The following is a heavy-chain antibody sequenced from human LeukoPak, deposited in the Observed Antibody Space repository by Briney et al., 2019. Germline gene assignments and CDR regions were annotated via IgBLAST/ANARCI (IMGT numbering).Heavy chain of an antibody. CDR1: GYTFTSYY. CDR3: AREIYGDDAGIDY. CDR2: INPSGGST. J-gene: IGHJ4*02. V-gene: IGHV1-46*01. Sequence: LRASVTVSCKASGYTFTSYYMHWVRQAPGQGLEWMGIINPSGGSTSYAQKFQGRVTMTRDTSTGTVYMELSSLRSEDTAVYYCAREIYGDDAGIDYWGQGTLVTVSS. D-gene: IGHD4-17*01.